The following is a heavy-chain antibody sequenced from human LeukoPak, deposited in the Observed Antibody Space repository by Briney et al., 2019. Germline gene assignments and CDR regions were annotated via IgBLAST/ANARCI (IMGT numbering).Heavy chain of an antibody. D-gene: IGHD5-24*01. V-gene: IGHV3-74*01. J-gene: IGHJ4*02. CDR3: ASERWLQY. CDR2: INNDGSST. Sequence: GGPLRPSCAASGFTFSRYWMHWVRQAPGKGLVWVSRINNDGSSTNYADSVKGRFTISRDNAKNTLYLQMNSLRAEDTGVYYCASERWLQYWGQGTLVTVSS. CDR1: GFTFSRYW.